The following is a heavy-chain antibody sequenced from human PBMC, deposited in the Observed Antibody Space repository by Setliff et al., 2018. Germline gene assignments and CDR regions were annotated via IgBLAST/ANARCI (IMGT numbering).Heavy chain of an antibody. J-gene: IGHJ4*02. V-gene: IGHV3-33*06. CDR1: GFTFSSYG. CDR2: IWYDGSNK. D-gene: IGHD2-15*01. CDR3: AKQGMIAPLYYFDY. Sequence: RLSCAASGFTFSSYGMHWVRQAPGKGLEWVAVIWYDGSNKYYADSVKGRFTISRDNSKNTLYLQMNSLRAEDTAVYYCAKQGMIAPLYYFDYWGQGTLVTVSS.